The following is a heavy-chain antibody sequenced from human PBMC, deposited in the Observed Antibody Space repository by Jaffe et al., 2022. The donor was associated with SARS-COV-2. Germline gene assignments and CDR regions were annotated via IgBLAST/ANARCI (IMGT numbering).Heavy chain of an antibody. CDR2: ISYDGSNK. J-gene: IGHJ5*02. CDR3: ARDIAAAAENWFDP. Sequence: QVQLVESGGGVVQPGRSLRLSCAASGFTFSSYAMHWVRQAPGKGLEWVAVISYDGSNKYYADSVKGRFTISRDNSKNTLYLQMNSLRAEDTAVYYCARDIAAAAENWFDPWGQGTLVTVSS. V-gene: IGHV3-30-3*01. CDR1: GFTFSSYA. D-gene: IGHD6-13*01.